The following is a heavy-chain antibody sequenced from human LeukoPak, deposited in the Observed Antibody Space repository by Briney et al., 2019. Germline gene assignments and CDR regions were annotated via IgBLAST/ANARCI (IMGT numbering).Heavy chain of an antibody. V-gene: IGHV4-4*07. J-gene: IGHJ4*02. D-gene: IGHD5-24*01. CDR1: GASISSNY. CDR3: ARDSGVATNLDY. CDR2: LYTSGST. Sequence: SETLSLTCTVSGASISSNYWSWIRQPAGKGLEWIGRLYTSGSTNYNPSLRSRVTISVNKSKNQFSLKLSSVTAADTALYYCARDSGVATNLDYWGQGTLVTVSS.